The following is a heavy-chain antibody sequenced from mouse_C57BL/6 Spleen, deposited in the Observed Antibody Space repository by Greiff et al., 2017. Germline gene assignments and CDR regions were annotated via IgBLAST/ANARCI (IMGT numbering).Heavy chain of an antibody. D-gene: IGHD1-1*01. Sequence: QVQLQQPGTELVKPGASVKLSCKASGYTFTSYWLHWVKQRPGQGLEWLGNINPSNGGTNYNEKFKRKATLTVDKSSSTAYMQLSSLTSEDSAVYYCARYYGSSPWFAYWGQGTLVTVSA. CDR3: ARYYGSSPWFAY. J-gene: IGHJ3*01. CDR2: INPSNGGT. V-gene: IGHV1-53*01. CDR1: GYTFTSYW.